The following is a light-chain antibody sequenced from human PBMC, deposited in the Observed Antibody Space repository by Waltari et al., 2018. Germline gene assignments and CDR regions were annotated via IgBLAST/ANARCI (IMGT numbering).Light chain of an antibody. J-gene: IGLJ1*01. CDR3: YSYAGGRV. CDR2: EVT. Sequence: QSALTQPASVSGSPGQSITISCTGSSSDVGSSNLVSWYLHHPGKAPKLIIYEVTKRPSGVSNRFSGSKSGNTASLTISGLQAEDEADYYCYSYAGGRVFGTGTKVTVL. V-gene: IGLV2-23*02. CDR1: SSDVGSSNL.